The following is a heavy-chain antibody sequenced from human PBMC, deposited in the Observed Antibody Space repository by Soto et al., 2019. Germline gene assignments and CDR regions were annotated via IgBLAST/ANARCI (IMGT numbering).Heavy chain of an antibody. CDR2: IVVGSGNT. CDR3: AAAANYYDSSGYFPDAFDI. V-gene: IGHV1-58*01. J-gene: IGHJ3*02. CDR1: GFTFNSSA. Sequence: SVKVSCKASGFTFNSSAVQWVRQARGPRLEWIGWIVVGSGNTNDAQKFQERVTITRDMSTSTAYMELSSLRSDDTAVYYCAAAANYYDSSGYFPDAFDIWGQGTMVTVSS. D-gene: IGHD3-22*01.